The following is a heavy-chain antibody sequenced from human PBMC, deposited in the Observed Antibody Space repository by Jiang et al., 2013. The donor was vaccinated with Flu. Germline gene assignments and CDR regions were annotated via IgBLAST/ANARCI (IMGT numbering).Heavy chain of an antibody. V-gene: IGHV4-4*02. CDR1: GGSISSSNW. J-gene: IGHJ6*02. CDR3: ARDYSSGWYPYYYYYGMDV. Sequence: GSGLVKPSGTLSLTCAVSGGSISSSNWWSWVRQPPGKGLEWIGEIYHSGSTNYNPSLKSRVTISVDKSKNQFSLKLSSVTAADTAVYYCARDYSSGWYPYYYYYGMDVWGQGTTVTVSS. CDR2: IYHSGST. D-gene: IGHD6-19*01.